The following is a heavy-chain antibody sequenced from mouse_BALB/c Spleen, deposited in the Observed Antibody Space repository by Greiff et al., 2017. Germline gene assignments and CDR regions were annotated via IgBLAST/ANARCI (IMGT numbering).Heavy chain of an antibody. J-gene: IGHJ2*01. CDR2: IYPYNGGT. CDR1: GYTFTDYN. D-gene: IGHD2-10*02. CDR3: ASCRYGNYPYYFDY. Sequence: VQLQQSGPELVKPGASVKISCKASGYTFTDYNMHWVKQSHGKSLEWIGYIYPYNGGTGYNQKFKSKATLTVDNSSSTAYMELRSLTSEDSAVYYCASCRYGNYPYYFDYWGQGTTLTVSS. V-gene: IGHV1S29*02.